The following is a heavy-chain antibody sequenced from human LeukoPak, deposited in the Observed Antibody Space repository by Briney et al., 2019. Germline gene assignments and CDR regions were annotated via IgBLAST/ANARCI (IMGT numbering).Heavy chain of an antibody. CDR3: AKLVGDYVTGPIGY. CDR1: GFTFSSYA. D-gene: IGHD4-17*01. J-gene: IGHJ4*02. V-gene: IGHV3-23*01. CDR2: ISGSGGST. Sequence: GGSLRLSCAASGFTFSSYAMSWVRQAPGKGLEWVSAISGSGGSTYYADSVKGRFTISRDNSKNTLYLQMNSLRAEDTAVYYCAKLVGDYVTGPIGYWGQGTLVTVSS.